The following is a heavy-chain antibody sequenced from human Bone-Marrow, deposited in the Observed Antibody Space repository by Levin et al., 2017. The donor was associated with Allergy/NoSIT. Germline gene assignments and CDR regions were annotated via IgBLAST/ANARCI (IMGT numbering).Heavy chain of an antibody. D-gene: IGHD2-15*01. CDR3: ATDWWQAIDY. Sequence: LSLTCAVSGVLFRNTWMHWVRQPPGQGLVWVSRITADGTVTSYADSVKGRFTISRDDAKNTVYLQMDNLRVDDTAVYYCATDWWQAIDYWGQGALVTVSS. J-gene: IGHJ4*02. V-gene: IGHV3-74*01. CDR2: ITADGTVT. CDR1: GVLFRNTW.